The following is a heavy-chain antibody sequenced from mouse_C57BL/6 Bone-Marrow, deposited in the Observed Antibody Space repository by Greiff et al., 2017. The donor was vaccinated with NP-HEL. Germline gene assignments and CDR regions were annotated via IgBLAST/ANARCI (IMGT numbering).Heavy chain of an antibody. D-gene: IGHD3-3*01. Sequence: QVQLQQPGAELVKPGASVKMSCKASGFTFTSYWMHWVKQRPIQGLEWIGNIDPSDSETHYNQKFKDKATLTVDKSSSTAYMQLSSLTSEDSAVYYCARKGRGYFDVWGTGTTVTVSS. CDR2: IDPSDSET. CDR3: ARKGRGYFDV. J-gene: IGHJ1*03. V-gene: IGHV1-52*01. CDR1: GFTFTSYW.